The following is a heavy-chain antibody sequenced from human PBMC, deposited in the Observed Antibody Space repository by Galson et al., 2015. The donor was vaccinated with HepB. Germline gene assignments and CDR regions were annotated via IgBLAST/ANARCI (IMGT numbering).Heavy chain of an antibody. CDR2: IASDGGNK. CDR3: AKRGYSSSLYGMDV. V-gene: IGHV3-30*18. J-gene: IGHJ6*02. D-gene: IGHD6-6*01. CDR1: GFIFSSYG. Sequence: SLRLSCAASGFIFSSYGMYWVRQAPGKGLEWVAVIASDGGNKYYADSVKGRFTMSRDNSKNTLYLQLNSLRHEDTAVYYCAKRGYSSSLYGMDVWGQGTTVTVSS.